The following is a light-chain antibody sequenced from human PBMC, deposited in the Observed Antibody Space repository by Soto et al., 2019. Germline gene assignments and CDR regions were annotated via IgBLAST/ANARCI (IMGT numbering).Light chain of an antibody. CDR2: AAS. J-gene: IGKJ1*01. CDR1: QDISSY. V-gene: IGKV1-6*01. Sequence: IQLTQSPSSLSASVGDRVTITCRASQDISSYLAWSQQKPGKAPKLLIYAASTLQSGVPSRFSGSGSGTDFTLTISSLQPEDFATYYCLQDYNYPWTFGQGTKVDIK. CDR3: LQDYNYPWT.